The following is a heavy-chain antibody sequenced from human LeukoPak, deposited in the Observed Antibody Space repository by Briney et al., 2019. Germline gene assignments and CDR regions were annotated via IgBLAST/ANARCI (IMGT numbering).Heavy chain of an antibody. CDR1: GYTFTSYY. Sequence: ASVKVSCKASGYTFTSYYMHWGRQPPGQGLEGMGIINPSVGSTSYAQKFQGRVTMTRDTSMSTVYMELSSLRSEDTAVYYCARDRMTATSRSFYYYYGMDVWGQGTTVTVSS. J-gene: IGHJ6*02. D-gene: IGHD3-16*02. CDR3: ARDRMTATSRSFYYYYGMDV. V-gene: IGHV1-46*01. CDR2: INPSVGST.